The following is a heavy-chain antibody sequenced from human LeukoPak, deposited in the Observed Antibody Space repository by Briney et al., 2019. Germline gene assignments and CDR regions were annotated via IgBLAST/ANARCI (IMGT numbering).Heavy chain of an antibody. Sequence: SETLSLTCTVSGGSVSSSSHYWNWIRQPPGKGLEWIGSIYYSGSTNYKPSLQSRVTISVDTSKNQFSLRLSSVAAADTAMYYCARRDCSGGSCYFQPWGQGTLVTVSS. CDR1: GGSVSSSSHY. J-gene: IGHJ1*01. V-gene: IGHV4-39*01. CDR3: ARRDCSGGSCYFQP. CDR2: IYYSGST. D-gene: IGHD2-15*01.